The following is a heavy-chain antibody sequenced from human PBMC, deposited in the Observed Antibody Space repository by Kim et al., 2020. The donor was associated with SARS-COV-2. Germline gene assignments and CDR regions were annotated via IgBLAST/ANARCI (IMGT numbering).Heavy chain of an antibody. CDR2: IYYSGST. CDR1: GGSISSSSYY. J-gene: IGHJ3*01. CDR3: ARHVRDKGHILTGDILV. Sequence: SETLSLTCTVSGGSISSSSYYWGWIRQPPGKGLEWIGSIYYSGSTYYNPSLKSRVTISVDTSKNQFSLKLSSVTAADTAVYYCARHVRDKGHILTGDILVWGQGTMVTVSS. V-gene: IGHV4-39*01. D-gene: IGHD3-9*01.